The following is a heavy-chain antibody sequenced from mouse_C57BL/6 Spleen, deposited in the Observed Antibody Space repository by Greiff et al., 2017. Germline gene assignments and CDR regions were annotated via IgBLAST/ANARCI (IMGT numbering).Heavy chain of an antibody. CDR1: GYAFSSYW. D-gene: IGHD1-1*01. Sequence: VQLQQSGAELVKPGASVKISCKASGYAFSSYWMHWVKQRPGKGLEWIGQIYPGDGDTNYNGKFKGKATLTADKSSSTAYMQLSSLTSEDSAVYFCARSTTVVAPAMDYWGQGTSVTVSS. CDR2: IYPGDGDT. CDR3: ARSTTVVAPAMDY. J-gene: IGHJ4*01. V-gene: IGHV1-80*01.